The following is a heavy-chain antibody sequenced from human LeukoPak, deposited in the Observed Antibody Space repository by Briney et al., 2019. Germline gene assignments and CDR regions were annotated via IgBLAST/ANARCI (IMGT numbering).Heavy chain of an antibody. CDR3: ARDCSSSWYGNYYYYYYMDV. J-gene: IGHJ6*03. V-gene: IGHV3-7*01. CDR2: IKQDGSEK. D-gene: IGHD6-13*01. CDR1: GFTFSSYW. Sequence: GGSLRLSCAASGFTFSSYWMSWVRQAPGKGLEWVANIKQDGSEKYYVDSVKGRFTISRDNAKNSLYLQMNSLRAEDTAVYYCARDCSSSWYGNYYYYYYMDVWGKGTTVTISS.